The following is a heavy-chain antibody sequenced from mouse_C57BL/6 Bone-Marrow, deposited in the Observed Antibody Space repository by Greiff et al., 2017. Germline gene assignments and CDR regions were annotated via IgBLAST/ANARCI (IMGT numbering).Heavy chain of an antibody. CDR3: TAHKAVVDPFDY. CDR2: IRLKSDNYAT. Sequence: EVKLVESGGGLVQPGGSMKLSCVASGFTFSNYWMNWVRQSPEKGLEWVAQIRLKSDNYATHYAESVKGRFTISRDDSKSSVYLQMNNLRAEDTGIYDCTAHKAVVDPFDYWGQGTTLTVSS. J-gene: IGHJ2*01. CDR1: GFTFSNYW. V-gene: IGHV6-3*01. D-gene: IGHD1-1*01.